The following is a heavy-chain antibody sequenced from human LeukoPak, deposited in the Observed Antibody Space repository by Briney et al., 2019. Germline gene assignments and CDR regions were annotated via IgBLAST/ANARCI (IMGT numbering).Heavy chain of an antibody. D-gene: IGHD3-16*02. CDR1: GGSISSYY. Sequence: SETLSLTCTVSGGSISSYYWSWIRQPAGKGLEWIGRIHTSGSTNYNPSLKSRVTMSVDTSKNQFSLKLSSVTAADTAVYYCARDSNYDYVWGSYRYYFDYWGQGTLVTVSS. J-gene: IGHJ4*02. V-gene: IGHV4-4*07. CDR3: ARDSNYDYVWGSYRYYFDY. CDR2: IHTSGST.